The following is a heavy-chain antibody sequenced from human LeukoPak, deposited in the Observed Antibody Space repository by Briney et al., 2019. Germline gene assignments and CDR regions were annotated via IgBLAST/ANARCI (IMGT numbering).Heavy chain of an antibody. D-gene: IGHD3-22*01. Sequence: GGSLRLSCAASGFTFSNYGMHWVRQAPGKGLEWVAFISYDGSNKYYADSVKGRFSISRDNAKNSLYLQMNSLRAEDTAVYYCARDHHRRLYDSQARDTFDIWGQGTMVTVSS. V-gene: IGHV3-33*05. J-gene: IGHJ3*02. CDR1: GFTFSNYG. CDR2: ISYDGSNK. CDR3: ARDHHRRLYDSQARDTFDI.